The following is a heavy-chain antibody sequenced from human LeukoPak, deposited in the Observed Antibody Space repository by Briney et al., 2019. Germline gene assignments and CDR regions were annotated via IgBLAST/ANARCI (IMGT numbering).Heavy chain of an antibody. J-gene: IGHJ6*03. V-gene: IGHV1-8*01. CDR3: ARSVGEVVSADHVYYMDV. D-gene: IGHD3-10*01. CDR2: MLPDSGKT. Sequence: ASVKVSFKASGYAFTTYDINWVRQAHGQGLEWMGWMLPDSGKTGYTQKFLGRLIRTGTPSSSTAYRELRRLTSDDTAVHYCARSVGEVVSADHVYYMDVWGKGTTVFVSS. CDR1: GYAFTTYD.